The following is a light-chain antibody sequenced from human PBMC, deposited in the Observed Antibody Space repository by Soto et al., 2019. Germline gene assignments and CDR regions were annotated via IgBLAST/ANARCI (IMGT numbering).Light chain of an antibody. CDR1: SSNIGAGYD. V-gene: IGLV1-40*01. Sequence: QSVLTQPPSVSGAPGQRVTISCTGSSSNIGAGYDVHWYQQLPGTAPKLLIYGNSNRPSGVPDRFSGSKSGTSASLAITGLQAEVEADYYCQSYDSSLSGHVVFGGGTKLTFL. CDR3: QSYDSSLSGHVV. J-gene: IGLJ2*01. CDR2: GNS.